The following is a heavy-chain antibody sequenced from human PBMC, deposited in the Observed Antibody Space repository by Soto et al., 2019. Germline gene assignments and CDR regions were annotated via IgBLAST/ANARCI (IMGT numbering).Heavy chain of an antibody. Sequence: SETLSLTCAVFGGSIGSGGYAWSWIRHPPGKGLEWIGYIYHSGSTYYNPSLKSRVTISVDRSKNQFSLKLSSVTAADTAVYYCARIYPYDSSGYSDAFDIWGQGTMVT. CDR2: IYHSGST. CDR3: ARIYPYDSSGYSDAFDI. V-gene: IGHV4-30-2*01. J-gene: IGHJ3*02. D-gene: IGHD3-22*01. CDR1: GGSIGSGGYA.